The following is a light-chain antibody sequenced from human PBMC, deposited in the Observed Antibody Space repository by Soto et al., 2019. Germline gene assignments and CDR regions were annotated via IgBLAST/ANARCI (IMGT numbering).Light chain of an antibody. CDR1: QSISSY. V-gene: IGKV3-11*01. CDR2: DAS. J-gene: IGKJ3*01. CDR3: QHRSNWPLT. Sequence: EIVLTQSPATLSLSPGERATLSCRASQSISSYLAWYQQKPGQAPRLLIYDASNRATGIPARFSGSGSWTDFTLTISSLEPEDFAVYYCQHRSNWPLTFGPGTNVNIK.